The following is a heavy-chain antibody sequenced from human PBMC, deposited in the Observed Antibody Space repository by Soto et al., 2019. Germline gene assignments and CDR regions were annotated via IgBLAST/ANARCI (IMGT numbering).Heavy chain of an antibody. CDR3: ARRIRNWNNWFDP. D-gene: IGHD1-20*01. CDR2: INHSGST. J-gene: IGHJ5*02. V-gene: IGHV4-34*01. Sequence: QVQLQQWGAGLLKPSETLSLTCAVYGGSFSGYYWSWIRQPPGKGLEWIGEINHSGSTNYNPSRKRRVTISVDTSKNQFSLKLSSVTAADTAVYYCARRIRNWNNWFDPWGQGTLVTVSS. CDR1: GGSFSGYY.